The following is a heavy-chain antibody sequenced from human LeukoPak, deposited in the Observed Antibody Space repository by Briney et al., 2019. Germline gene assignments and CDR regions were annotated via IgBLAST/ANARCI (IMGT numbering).Heavy chain of an antibody. CDR3: ARATALAGTTFRRGDY. Sequence: PSETLSLTCTVSGGSISSGDYYWSWIRQPPGKGLEWIGYIYYSGSTYYNPSLKSRVTISVDTSKNQFSLKLSSVTAADTAVYYCARATALAGTTFRRGDYWGQGTLVTVSS. CDR1: GGSISSGDYY. CDR2: IYYSGST. D-gene: IGHD1-7*01. V-gene: IGHV4-30-4*01. J-gene: IGHJ4*02.